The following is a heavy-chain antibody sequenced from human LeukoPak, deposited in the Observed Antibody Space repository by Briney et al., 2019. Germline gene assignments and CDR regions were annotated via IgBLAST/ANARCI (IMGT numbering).Heavy chain of an antibody. J-gene: IGHJ3*02. CDR1: GFTFTSYV. CDR3: AKDRANLYAFDI. CDR2: ISGSGVSV. V-gene: IGHV3-23*01. Sequence: GGSLRLSCAASGFTFTSYVMSWVRQAPGKGLEWVSTISGSGVSVYYADSVKGRFTISRDNSKNTLYLQMNSLRGEDTAVYYCAKDRANLYAFDIWGQGTMVTVSS. D-gene: IGHD1-26*01.